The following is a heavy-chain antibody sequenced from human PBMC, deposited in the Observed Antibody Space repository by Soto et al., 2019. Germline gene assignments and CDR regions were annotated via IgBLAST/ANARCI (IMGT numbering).Heavy chain of an antibody. Sequence: SETLSLTCTVSGGSISITNYYWSWIRQPPGKGLEWIGYIYYSGTTYYNPSLKSRVTISIDTSKNQFSLKLNSVTAADTAVYYCARDTLYYYDSRTYHRWFDPWGQGTLVTVSS. CDR3: ARDTLYYYDSRTYHRWFDP. D-gene: IGHD3-22*01. V-gene: IGHV4-30-4*01. CDR2: IYYSGTT. CDR1: GGSISITNYY. J-gene: IGHJ5*02.